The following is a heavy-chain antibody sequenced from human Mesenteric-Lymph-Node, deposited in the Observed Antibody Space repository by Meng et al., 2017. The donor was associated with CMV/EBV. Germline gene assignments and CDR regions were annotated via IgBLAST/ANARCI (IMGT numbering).Heavy chain of an antibody. CDR2: INHSGST. Sequence: QLRLRPWGRGLLEPAETLSVTCSVYGGAFSGYYWNWIRQSPEKGLEWIGEINHSGSTTYNPSFTSRIIISVDTSTNQISLNMSSVTAADTAVYYCARGSSYDILTGYFDYWGQGALVTVSS. CDR3: ARGSSYDILTGYFDY. V-gene: IGHV4-34*01. J-gene: IGHJ4*02. D-gene: IGHD3-9*01. CDR1: GGAFSGYY.